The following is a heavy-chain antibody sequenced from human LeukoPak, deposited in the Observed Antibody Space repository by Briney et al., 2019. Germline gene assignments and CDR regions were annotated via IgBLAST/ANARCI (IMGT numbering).Heavy chain of an antibody. V-gene: IGHV3-20*04. CDR1: GFTFDDYG. Sequence: GGSLRLSCAASGFTFDDYGMSWVRQAPGKGLEWVSGINWNGGSTGYADSVKGRFTISRDNSKNTLYLQMNSLRAEDTAVYYCARDPPPPESFWSGYPEFDPWGQGTLVTVSS. CDR2: INWNGGST. CDR3: ARDPPPPESFWSGYPEFDP. J-gene: IGHJ5*02. D-gene: IGHD3-3*01.